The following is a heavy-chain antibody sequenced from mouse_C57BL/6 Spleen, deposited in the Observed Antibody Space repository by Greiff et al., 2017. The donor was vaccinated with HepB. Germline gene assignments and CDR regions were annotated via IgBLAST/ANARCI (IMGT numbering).Heavy chain of an antibody. CDR1: GFTFSDYG. J-gene: IGHJ3*01. CDR2: ISSGSSTI. Sequence: EVKLMESGGGLVKPGGSLKLSCAASGFTFSDYGMHWVRQAPEKGLEWVAYISSGSSTIYYADTVKGRFTISRDNAKNTLFLQMTSLRSEDTAMYYCGRDCYGSSYGFAYWGQGTLVTVSA. V-gene: IGHV5-17*01. CDR3: GRDCYGSSYGFAY. D-gene: IGHD1-1*01.